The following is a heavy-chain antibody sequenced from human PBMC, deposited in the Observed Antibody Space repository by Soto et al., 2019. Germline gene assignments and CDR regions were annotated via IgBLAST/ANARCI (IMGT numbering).Heavy chain of an antibody. CDR3: ARDRDSYGFHDY. J-gene: IGHJ4*02. V-gene: IGHV4-31*03. CDR2: IHYSGTP. CDR1: GGSISSGGSY. D-gene: IGHD5-18*01. Sequence: QVQLQESGPGLVKPSQTLSVTCTVSGGSISSGGSYWSWIRQHPGKGLEWIGYIHYSGTPYYNPSLKSRVTISIDTSKKQFSLQLSSVTAAATAVYYCARDRDSYGFHDYWGQGTLVTVSS.